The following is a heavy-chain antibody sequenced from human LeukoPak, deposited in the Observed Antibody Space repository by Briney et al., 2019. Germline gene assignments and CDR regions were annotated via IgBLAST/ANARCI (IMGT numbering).Heavy chain of an antibody. Sequence: SVKVSCKASGGTFSSYAISWVRQAPGQGLEWMGRIIPIFGTANYAQKFQGRVTITTDESTSTAYMELRSLRSDDTAVYYCARYSYDSSGYPFDYWGQGTLVTVSS. CDR1: GGTFSSYA. CDR3: ARYSYDSSGYPFDY. V-gene: IGHV1-69*05. D-gene: IGHD3-22*01. J-gene: IGHJ4*02. CDR2: IIPIFGTA.